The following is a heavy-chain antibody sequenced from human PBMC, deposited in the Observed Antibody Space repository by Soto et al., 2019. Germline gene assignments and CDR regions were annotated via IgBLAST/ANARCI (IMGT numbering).Heavy chain of an antibody. D-gene: IGHD3-10*01. CDR2: IGTASDT. CDR1: GFSFSRYD. Sequence: GSLRLSCAASGFSFSRYDMHWVRQVTGKGLEWVSVIGTASDTYYPDSVKGRFIISRENAKNPVYLQMNSLRAGDTAVYYCARSPVLVRGVRAFDLWGQGTLVTVPQ. V-gene: IGHV3-13*01. J-gene: IGHJ4*02. CDR3: ARSPVLVRGVRAFDL.